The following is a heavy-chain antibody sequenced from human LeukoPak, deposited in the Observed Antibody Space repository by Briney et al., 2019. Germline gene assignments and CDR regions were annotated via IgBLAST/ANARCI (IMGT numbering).Heavy chain of an antibody. V-gene: IGHV3-21*01. Sequence: GGSLRLSCAATEFTVSRSYMTWVRQAPGKGLEWVSSINSRSNYIYYADSVKGRFTISRDNAKESLYLQMNSLRAEDTALYFCARDKVSVIPALDYWGQGTLVIVSS. CDR2: INSRSNYI. CDR3: ARDKVSVIPALDY. CDR1: EFTVSRSY. D-gene: IGHD2/OR15-2a*01. J-gene: IGHJ4*02.